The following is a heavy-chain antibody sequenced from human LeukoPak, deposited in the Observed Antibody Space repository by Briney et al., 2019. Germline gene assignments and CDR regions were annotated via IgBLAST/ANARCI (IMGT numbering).Heavy chain of an antibody. CDR2: NKSIIGGGTT. V-gene: IGHV3-15*01. CDR3: TAQGGSGDLRY. D-gene: IGHD4-17*01. CDR1: GFTFSNTW. J-gene: IGHJ4*02. Sequence: GGSLRLSCAASGFTFSNTWMNWVRQAPGKGLVWLGHNKSIIGGGTTDYVAPGSASFTDSRGHSMNMLYLQMSSLKTEDTAVYYCTAQGGSGDLRYWGQGTLVTVSS.